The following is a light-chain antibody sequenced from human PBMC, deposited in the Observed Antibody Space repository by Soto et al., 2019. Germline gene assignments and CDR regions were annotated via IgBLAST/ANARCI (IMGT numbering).Light chain of an antibody. Sequence: EIVLTQSPGTLSLSPGERATLSCRASQSVGRNYLAWYQQKPGQAPRLLIHAASSRATGIPDTFSGSGSETDFSLTIGRLETGDFGVYYCQQYAASPLTFGGGTKVEIK. CDR1: QSVGRNY. J-gene: IGKJ4*01. V-gene: IGKV3-20*01. CDR2: AAS. CDR3: QQYAASPLT.